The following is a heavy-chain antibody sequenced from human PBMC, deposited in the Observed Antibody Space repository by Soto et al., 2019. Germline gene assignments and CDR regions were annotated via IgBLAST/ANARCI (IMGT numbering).Heavy chain of an antibody. D-gene: IGHD3-10*01. Sequence: ASVKVSCKASGYTFTGYYMHWVRQAPGQGLEWMGWINPNSGGTNYAQKFQGWVTMTRDTSISTAYMELSRLRSDDTAVYYCARASSSGSYFIFRWFDPWGQGTLVTVSS. CDR1: GYTFTGYY. CDR2: INPNSGGT. V-gene: IGHV1-2*04. J-gene: IGHJ5*02. CDR3: ARASSSGSYFIFRWFDP.